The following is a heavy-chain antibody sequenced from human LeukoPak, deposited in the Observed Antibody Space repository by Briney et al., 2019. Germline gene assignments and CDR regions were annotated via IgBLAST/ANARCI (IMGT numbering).Heavy chain of an antibody. J-gene: IGHJ5*02. CDR1: SGSISSYY. CDR3: ARWGSRNWFDP. Sequence: SETLSLTCTVSSGSISSYYWSWIRQPAGKGLEWIGRIYTSGSTNYNPSLKSRVTISVDTSKNQFSLKLSSVTAADTAVYYCARWGSRNWFDPWGQGTLVTVSS. CDR2: IYTSGST. D-gene: IGHD3-10*01. V-gene: IGHV4-4*07.